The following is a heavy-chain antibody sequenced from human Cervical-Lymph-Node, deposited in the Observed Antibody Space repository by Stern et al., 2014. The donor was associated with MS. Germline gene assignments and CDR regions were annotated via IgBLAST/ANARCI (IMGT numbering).Heavy chain of an antibody. CDR1: GFTFSGYA. J-gene: IGHJ4*02. D-gene: IGHD3-22*01. V-gene: IGHV3-30*04. CDR3: ARDAYYYDGSAYPLFDN. Sequence: QVQLVQSGGGVVQPGRSLRLSCAASGFTFSGYAMHWVRQAPGKGLEWVAITSYAGSKRDYADSVQGRFTISRDNSKNTLYLQMDRLRAEDTAMYYCARDAYYYDGSAYPLFDNWGQGTLVTVSP. CDR2: TSYAGSKR.